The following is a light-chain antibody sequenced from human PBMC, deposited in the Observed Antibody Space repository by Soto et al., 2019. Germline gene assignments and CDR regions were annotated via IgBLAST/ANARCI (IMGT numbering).Light chain of an antibody. CDR1: QGISSY. CDR3: HQYYSYPHT. V-gene: IGKV1-8*01. J-gene: IGKJ2*01. CDR2: AAS. Sequence: AIRMTQSPSSFSASTGDRVTITCRASQGISSYLAWYQQEPGKAPRLLIYAASTLQSGVPSRFSGSGSGTDFTLTISCLQSEDFATYFCHQYYSYPHTFGQGPNLEL.